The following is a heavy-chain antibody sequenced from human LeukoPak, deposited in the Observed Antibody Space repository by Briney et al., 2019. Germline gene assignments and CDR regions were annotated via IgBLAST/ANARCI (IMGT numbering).Heavy chain of an antibody. V-gene: IGHV1-69*05. CDR2: IIPIFGTA. CDR1: GGTFSSYA. CDR3: ARGGNNNSFLFDY. D-gene: IGHD1/OR15-1a*01. Sequence: SVKVSCKASGGTFSSYAISWVRQAPGQGLEWMGGIIPIFGTANYAQKFQGRVTITTDESTSTAYMELSSLRSEDTAVYYCARGGNNNSFLFDYWGQGTLVTVSS. J-gene: IGHJ4*02.